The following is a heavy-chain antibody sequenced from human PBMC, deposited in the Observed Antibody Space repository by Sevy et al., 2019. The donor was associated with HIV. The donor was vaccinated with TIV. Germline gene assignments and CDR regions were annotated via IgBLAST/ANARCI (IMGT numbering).Heavy chain of an antibody. J-gene: IGHJ4*02. CDR3: AKGGKGIVVVVAAYEY. D-gene: IGHD2-15*01. V-gene: IGHV3-23*01. Sequence: GGSLRLSCAASGFTFSSYAMSWVRQAPGKGLEWVSAISGSGGSTYYADSVKGRFTISRDNSKNTLYLQMNSLRAEDTVVYYCAKGGKGIVVVVAAYEYWGQGTLVTVSS. CDR1: GFTFSSYA. CDR2: ISGSGGST.